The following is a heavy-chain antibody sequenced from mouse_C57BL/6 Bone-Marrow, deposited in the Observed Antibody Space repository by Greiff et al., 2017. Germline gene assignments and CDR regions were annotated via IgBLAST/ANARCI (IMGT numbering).Heavy chain of an antibody. CDR2: IYPGSGNT. J-gene: IGHJ2*01. V-gene: IGHV1-66*01. CDR1: GYSFTSYY. Sequence: VKLQQSGPELVKPGASVKISCKASGYSFTSYYIHWVKQRPGQGLEWIGWIYPGSGNTKYNEKFKGKATLTADTSSSTAYMQLSSLTSEDSAVYYCARRDGYVDYWGQGTTLTVSS. CDR3: ARRDGYVDY.